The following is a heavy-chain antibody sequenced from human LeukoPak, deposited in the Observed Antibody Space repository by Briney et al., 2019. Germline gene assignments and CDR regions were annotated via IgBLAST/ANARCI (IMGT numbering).Heavy chain of an antibody. V-gene: IGHV4-59*08. CDR2: IYYTGST. Sequence: PSETLSLTCTVSGDSISSYYWSWMRQPPGKGLEWIGYIYYTGSTNYNPSLKSRVTISVDTSKNQFFLRLSSVTAADTAVYYCARHDLWNHPPDYWGQGTLVTVSS. J-gene: IGHJ4*02. CDR3: ARHDLWNHPPDY. CDR1: GDSISSYY. D-gene: IGHD3-3*01.